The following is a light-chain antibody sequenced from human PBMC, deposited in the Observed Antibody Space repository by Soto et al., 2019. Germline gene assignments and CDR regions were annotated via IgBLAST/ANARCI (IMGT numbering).Light chain of an antibody. Sequence: QAVVTQEPSLTVSPGGTVTLTCDSSTGAVTSGHYPYWFQQKPGQAPRTLIYDTNNKHSWTPARFSGSLLGGKAALTLSGAQPGDEAEYYCLLFYSGPRVFGGGTKLTVL. CDR2: DTN. CDR1: TGAVTSGHY. CDR3: LLFYSGPRV. V-gene: IGLV7-46*01. J-gene: IGLJ3*02.